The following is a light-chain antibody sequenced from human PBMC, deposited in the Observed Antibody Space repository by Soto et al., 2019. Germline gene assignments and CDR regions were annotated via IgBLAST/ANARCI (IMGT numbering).Light chain of an antibody. CDR2: TAS. CDR1: QNIGNY. J-gene: IGKJ5*01. CDR3: QQGFSTPIT. Sequence: DIQMTQSPSSLSASARDRAVITCRASQNIGNYLNWYQQTPGKAPRLLISTASSLQSGVPSRFSGSRSGTDFTLTISSLQPEDSATYYCQQGFSTPITFGQGTRLEIK. V-gene: IGKV1-39*01.